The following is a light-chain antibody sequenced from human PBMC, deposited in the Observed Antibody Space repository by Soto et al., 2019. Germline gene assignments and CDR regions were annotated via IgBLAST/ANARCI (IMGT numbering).Light chain of an antibody. CDR2: GAY. CDR3: QQYGSSPLT. Sequence: EILLTQSPGTLSLSPGSRSTLSCRASQSVSNNYLAWYQQKPGQAHRLLIYGAYNRATGITDRFSGSGSGTDFTLTISRLEPEDFAVYYCQQYGSSPLTFGQGTKLDIK. J-gene: IGKJ1*01. CDR1: QSVSNNY. V-gene: IGKV3-20*01.